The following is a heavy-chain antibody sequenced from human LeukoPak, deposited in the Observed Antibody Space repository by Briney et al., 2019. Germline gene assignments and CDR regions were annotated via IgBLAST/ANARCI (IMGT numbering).Heavy chain of an antibody. J-gene: IGHJ5*02. CDR3: AREGPGWAAAAGKPFNWFDP. Sequence: PGGSLRLSCAASGFTFSSYAMSWVRQAPGKGLEWVSYISSSGSTIYYADSVKGRFTISRDNAKNSLYLQMNSLRAEDTAVYYCAREGPGWAAAAGKPFNWFDPWGQGTLVTVSS. CDR2: ISSSGSTI. V-gene: IGHV3-48*03. CDR1: GFTFSSYA. D-gene: IGHD6-13*01.